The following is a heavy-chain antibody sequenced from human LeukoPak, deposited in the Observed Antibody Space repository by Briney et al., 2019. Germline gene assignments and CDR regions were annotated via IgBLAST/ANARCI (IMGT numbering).Heavy chain of an antibody. J-gene: IGHJ6*04. V-gene: IGHV1-69*13. CDR1: GGTFSSYA. Sequence: ASVKVSCKASGGTFSSYAISWVRQVPGQGLEWMGGIIPIFGTANYAQKFQGRVTITADESTSTAYMELSSLRSEDTAVYYCARGWFGARNNYYYYGMDVWGKGTMVTVSS. CDR3: ARGWFGARNNYYYYGMDV. D-gene: IGHD3-10*01. CDR2: IIPIFGTA.